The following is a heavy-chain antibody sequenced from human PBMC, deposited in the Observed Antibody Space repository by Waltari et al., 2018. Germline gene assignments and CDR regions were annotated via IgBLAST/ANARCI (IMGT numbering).Heavy chain of an antibody. CDR2: IYHSGRT. D-gene: IGHD3-9*01. J-gene: IGHJ3*02. CDR1: GGSISSSNW. Sequence: QVQLQESGPGLVKPSGTLSLTCAVSGGSISSSNWWSWVRQPPGKGLEWIGEIYHSGRTNYNPSLKSRVTISVDKSKNQFSLKLSSVTAADTAVYYCARFNYDILTGYYSHDAFDIWGQGTMVTVSS. V-gene: IGHV4-4*02. CDR3: ARFNYDILTGYYSHDAFDI.